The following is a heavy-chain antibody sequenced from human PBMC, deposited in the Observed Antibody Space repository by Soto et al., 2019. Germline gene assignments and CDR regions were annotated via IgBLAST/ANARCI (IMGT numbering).Heavy chain of an antibody. V-gene: IGHV3-11*06. CDR1: GFTFSDYY. CDR3: ARGASMVRGVIDKGPIGMDV. J-gene: IGHJ6*02. CDR2: ISSTSAYT. Sequence: GGSLRLSCTASGFTFSDYYMNWFRQAPGKGLEWVSYISSTSAYTKYADSVKGRFTISRDNAENLLYLQMNSLRAEDTAVYYCARGASMVRGVIDKGPIGMDVWGQGTTVTVSS. D-gene: IGHD3-10*01.